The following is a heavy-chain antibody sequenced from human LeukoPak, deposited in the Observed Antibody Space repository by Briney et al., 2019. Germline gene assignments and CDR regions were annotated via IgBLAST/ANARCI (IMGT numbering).Heavy chain of an antibody. D-gene: IGHD1-26*01. Sequence: GRSLRLSCAASGFTFSSYAMHWVRQAPGKGLEWVAVISYDGSNKYYADSVKGRFTISRDNSKNTLYLQMNSLRAEDTAVYYCARDAEWELLHLFDYWGQGTLVTVSS. CDR3: ARDAEWELLHLFDY. CDR1: GFTFSSYA. V-gene: IGHV3-30-3*01. J-gene: IGHJ4*02. CDR2: ISYDGSNK.